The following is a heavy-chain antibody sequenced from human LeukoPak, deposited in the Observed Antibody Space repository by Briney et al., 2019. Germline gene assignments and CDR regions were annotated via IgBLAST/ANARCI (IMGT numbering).Heavy chain of an antibody. CDR2: ISWDGSST. CDR3: AKEPHGSGDIDY. CDR1: GFTFDDYT. Sequence: PGGSLRLSCVASGFTFDDYTMHWVRQTPAKGLEWVSLISWDGSSTHFADSVKGRFTVSRDNSKNSLYLQMSSLRTEDTAFYYCAKEPHGSGDIDYWGQGNLVTVSS. J-gene: IGHJ4*02. V-gene: IGHV3-43*01. D-gene: IGHD3-10*01.